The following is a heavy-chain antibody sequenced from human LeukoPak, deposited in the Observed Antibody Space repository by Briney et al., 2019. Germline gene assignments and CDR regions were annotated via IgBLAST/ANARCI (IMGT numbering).Heavy chain of an antibody. J-gene: IGHJ4*02. CDR3: EKAPGGEMAIDY. V-gene: IGHV3-43*01. D-gene: IGHD5-24*01. Sequence: GGSLRLSCAASGFTFDEYTMHWVRQAPGKGLEWVSLISWDGGSTYYADSVKGRFTISRDNSKNSLYLQMNSLRTEDTALYYCEKAPGGEMAIDYWGQGTLVTVSS. CDR2: ISWDGGST. CDR1: GFTFDEYT.